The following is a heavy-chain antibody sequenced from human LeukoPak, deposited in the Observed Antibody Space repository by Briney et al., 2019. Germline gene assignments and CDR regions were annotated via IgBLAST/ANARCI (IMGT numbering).Heavy chain of an antibody. CDR3: ARAKGTTRAFDI. CDR1: GFTVSSNY. D-gene: IGHD1-1*01. Sequence: GGSLRLSCAASGFTVSSNYMSWVRQAPGKGLEWVSVIYSGGSSYYADSVKGRFTISRDNSKNTLYLQMNSLRAEDTAVYYCARAKGTTRAFDIWGQGTMVTVSS. V-gene: IGHV3-53*01. CDR2: IYSGGSS. J-gene: IGHJ3*02.